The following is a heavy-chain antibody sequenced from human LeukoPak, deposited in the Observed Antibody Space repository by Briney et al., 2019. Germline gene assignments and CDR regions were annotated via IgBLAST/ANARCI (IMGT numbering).Heavy chain of an antibody. D-gene: IGHD3-22*01. V-gene: IGHV4-59*01. CDR2: IYYSGST. CDR3: AREVTMIVVGSGAFDI. J-gene: IGHJ3*02. Sequence: SETLSLTCTVSGGSISSYYWSWIRQPPGKGLEWIGYIYYSGSTNYNPSLKSRVTISVDTSKNQFSLKLSSVTAADTAVYYCAREVTMIVVGSGAFDIWGQGTMVTVSS. CDR1: GGSISSYY.